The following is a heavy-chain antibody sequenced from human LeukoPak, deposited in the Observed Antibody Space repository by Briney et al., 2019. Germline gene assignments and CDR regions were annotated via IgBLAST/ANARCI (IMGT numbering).Heavy chain of an antibody. CDR3: ARARGFVYGVDGLDI. V-gene: IGHV3-9*01. Sequence: GRSLRLSCAASGFNLDDYAIHWVRQAPGKGLEWVSGMNWNGGDSGYADSVKGRFTISRDNARNSLFLQMNTLRVEDTALYYCARARGFVYGVDGLDIWGQGALVTVSS. CDR1: GFNLDDYA. J-gene: IGHJ3*02. D-gene: IGHD5-18*01. CDR2: MNWNGGDS.